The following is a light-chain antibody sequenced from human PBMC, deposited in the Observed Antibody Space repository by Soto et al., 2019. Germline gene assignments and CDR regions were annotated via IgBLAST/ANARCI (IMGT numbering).Light chain of an antibody. Sequence: EIVLTQSPATLSLSPGERATLSCRASQSVSSYLAWYQQKPGQAPRLLIYGASSRATGIPDRFSGSGSGTDFTLTISRLEPEDFAVYYCQQYGISPRTFGQGTKVEIK. CDR3: QQYGISPRT. V-gene: IGKV3-20*01. CDR1: QSVSSY. CDR2: GAS. J-gene: IGKJ1*01.